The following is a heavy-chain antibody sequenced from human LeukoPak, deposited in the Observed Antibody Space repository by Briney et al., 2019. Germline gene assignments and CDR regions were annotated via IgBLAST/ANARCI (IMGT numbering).Heavy chain of an antibody. CDR2: INHSGST. J-gene: IGHJ4*02. D-gene: IGHD6-25*01. V-gene: IGHV4-34*01. CDR1: GGSFSGYY. CDR3: ARGPRYSSGWHHYFDY. Sequence: SETLSLTCAVYGGSFSGYYWSWIRQPPGKGLEWNGEINHSGSTNYNPSLKSRVTISVDTSKNQFSLKLSSVTAADTAVYYCARGPRYSSGWHHYFDYWGQGTLVTVSS.